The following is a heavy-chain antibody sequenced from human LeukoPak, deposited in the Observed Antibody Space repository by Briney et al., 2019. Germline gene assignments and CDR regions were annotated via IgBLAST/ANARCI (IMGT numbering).Heavy chain of an antibody. CDR2: ISSSSSYI. V-gene: IGHV3-21*04. J-gene: IGHJ6*02. CDR3: AGGFWSGYYPNYYYYGMDV. D-gene: IGHD3-3*01. Sequence: GGSLRLSCAASGFTFSSYSMNWVRQAPGKGLEWVSSISSSSSYIYYADSVKGRFTISRDNSKNTLYLQMNSLRAEDTAVYYCAGGFWSGYYPNYYYYGMDVWGQGTTVTVSS. CDR1: GFTFSSYS.